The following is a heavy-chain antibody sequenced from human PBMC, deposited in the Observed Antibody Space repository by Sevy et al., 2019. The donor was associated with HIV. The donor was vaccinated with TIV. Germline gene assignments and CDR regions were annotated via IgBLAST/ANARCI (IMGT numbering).Heavy chain of an antibody. CDR1: GFTFSNAR. Sequence: GGSLRLSCAASGFTFSNARMSWVRQAPGKGLEWVGRIKSKTDGRTTDYAAPVKSRFTISRDDSKNTLYLQMNSLKTDDTAIYYCTTDSKKRLLSALLDYWGQGTLVTVSS. V-gene: IGHV3-15*01. CDR2: IKSKTDGRTT. CDR3: TTDSKKRLLSALLDY. D-gene: IGHD3-16*01. J-gene: IGHJ4*02.